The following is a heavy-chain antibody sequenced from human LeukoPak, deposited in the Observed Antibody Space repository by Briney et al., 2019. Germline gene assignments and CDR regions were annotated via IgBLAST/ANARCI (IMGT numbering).Heavy chain of an antibody. CDR2: ISSSGSTI. V-gene: IGHV3-11*01. CDR3: ARVRSYGYNPWDYYMDV. Sequence: GGSLRLSCAASGFTFSDYYMSWIRQAPGKGLEWVSYISSSGSTIYYADSVKGRFTISRDNAKNSLYLQMNSLRAEDTAVYYCARVRSYGYNPWDYYMDVWGKGTTVTISS. D-gene: IGHD5-18*01. CDR1: GFTFSDYY. J-gene: IGHJ6*03.